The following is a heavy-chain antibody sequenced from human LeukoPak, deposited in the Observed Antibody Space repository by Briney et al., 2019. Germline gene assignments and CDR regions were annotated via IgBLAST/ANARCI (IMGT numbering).Heavy chain of an antibody. CDR1: GFTFSNYA. J-gene: IGHJ4*02. Sequence: PGGSLRLSCAASGFTFSNYAMSWVRQAPGKGLEWVSAISGSGGTTFYADSVKGRFTIFRDNSKNTLYLQMNSLRAEDTAVFYCAKWTEGREYYYDSSGFDYWGQGTLVTVSS. V-gene: IGHV3-23*01. CDR3: AKWTEGREYYYDSSGFDY. CDR2: ISGSGGTT. D-gene: IGHD3-22*01.